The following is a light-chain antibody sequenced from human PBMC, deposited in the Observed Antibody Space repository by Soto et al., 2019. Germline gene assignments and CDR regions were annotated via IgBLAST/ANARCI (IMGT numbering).Light chain of an antibody. CDR3: QSYDSSLSGWV. V-gene: IGLV1-40*01. CDR1: SSNIGAGYD. Sequence: QSVLTQPPSVSGAPGQRVTISCTGSSSNIGAGYDVHWYQQLPGTAPKLLIYGNSNRPSVVPYRFSGSTSGTSASLAITGLQAEDEAYYYCQSYDSSLSGWVFGGGTKLTVL. J-gene: IGLJ3*02. CDR2: GNS.